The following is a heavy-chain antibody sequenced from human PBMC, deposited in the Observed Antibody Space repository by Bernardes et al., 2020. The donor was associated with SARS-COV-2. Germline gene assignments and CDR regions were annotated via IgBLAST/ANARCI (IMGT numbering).Heavy chain of an antibody. J-gene: IGHJ6*02. D-gene: IGHD4-17*01. Sequence: ASVKVSCKASGYTFTGYYMHWVRQAPGQGLEWMGWINANSGGTNYAQKLQGRVTMTRDTSTSTAYMELSRLRSDDTAVYYCASHGHYGDYGHGNYYYYYGMDVWGQGTTVTVSS. CDR3: ASHGHYGDYGHGNYYYYYGMDV. CDR1: GYTFTGYY. V-gene: IGHV1-2*02. CDR2: INANSGGT.